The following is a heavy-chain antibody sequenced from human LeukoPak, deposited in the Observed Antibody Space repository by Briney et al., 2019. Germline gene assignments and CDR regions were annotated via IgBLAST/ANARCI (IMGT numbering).Heavy chain of an antibody. Sequence: SETLSLTCTVSGGSISNSRYYWGWIRQPTGKGLEWIGSIYYSGSTHYTPSLKSRVSISVDTSKNQFSLKLSSVTAADTAVYYCATNSSGWVFDYWGQGTQVTVSS. CDR3: ATNSSGWVFDY. CDR2: IYYSGST. D-gene: IGHD6-19*01. V-gene: IGHV4-39*01. CDR1: GGSISNSRYY. J-gene: IGHJ4*02.